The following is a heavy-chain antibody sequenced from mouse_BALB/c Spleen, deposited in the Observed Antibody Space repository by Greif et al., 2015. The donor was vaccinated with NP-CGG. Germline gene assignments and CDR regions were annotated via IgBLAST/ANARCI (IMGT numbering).Heavy chain of an antibody. CDR2: INPNNGGT. CDR1: GYTSTEYT. J-gene: IGHJ1*01. Sequence: EVQLQQSGPELVKPGASVKISCKTSGYTSTEYTLHWVKQSHGKSLEWIGGINPNNGGTIYNQKFKDKATLTEDRSSSTANMELRSLTSEDSAVYYCVRKRYGNWYFDVWGAGTTVPVSS. CDR3: VRKRYGNWYFDV. V-gene: IGHV1-18*01. D-gene: IGHD2-1*01.